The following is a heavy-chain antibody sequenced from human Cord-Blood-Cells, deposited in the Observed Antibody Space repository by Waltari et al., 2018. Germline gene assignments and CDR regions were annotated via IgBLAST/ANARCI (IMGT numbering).Heavy chain of an antibody. CDR1: GGSISSGGYY. V-gene: IGHV4-31*03. CDR2: IYYSGST. CDR3: ARVGSSFGVVTQYYFDY. J-gene: IGHJ4*02. Sequence: QVQLQESGPGLVKPSQTLSLTCTVSGGSISSGGYYWSWIRQHPGKGLEWIGYIYYSGSTYDNASLKSRFTISVDTSKNQFSLKLRSVTAADTAVYYCARVGSSFGVVTQYYFDYWGQGTLVTVSS. D-gene: IGHD3-3*01.